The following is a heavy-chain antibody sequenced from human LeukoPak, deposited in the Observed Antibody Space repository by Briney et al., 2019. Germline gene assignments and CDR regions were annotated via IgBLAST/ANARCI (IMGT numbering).Heavy chain of an antibody. V-gene: IGHV4-61*02. CDR2: IYVSGST. CDR1: GASISSGSYS. CDR3: AREDVDVETTTVSFDY. Sequence: PSETLSLTCTVSGASISSGSYSWSWIRQPAGKGLEWIGRIYVSGSTSYNPSLKSRVAMSVDTSKNQFSLKLRYVTAADTAVYYCAREDVDVETTTVSFDYWGQGTLVTVSS. D-gene: IGHD5-18*01. J-gene: IGHJ4*02.